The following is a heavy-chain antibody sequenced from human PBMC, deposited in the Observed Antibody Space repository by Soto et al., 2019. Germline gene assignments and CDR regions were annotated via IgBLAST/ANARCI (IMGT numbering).Heavy chain of an antibody. J-gene: IGHJ4*02. CDR3: AKGGDGYCSTTSCLFHFDY. CDR2: ISGSADAT. Sequence: EVQLLESGGGLVQTGGSLRLSCAASGFTFSTYAMSWVRQAPGQGLEWVSTISGSADATFYADSVKGRFAIFRDNSRTMFYLQMNSLRAEDTAVYYWAKGGDGYCSTTSCLFHFDYWGPGTLATVSS. V-gene: IGHV3-23*01. D-gene: IGHD2-2*01. CDR1: GFTFSTYA.